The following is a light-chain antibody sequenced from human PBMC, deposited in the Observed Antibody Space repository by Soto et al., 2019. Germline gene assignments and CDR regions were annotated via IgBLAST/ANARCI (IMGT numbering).Light chain of an antibody. CDR2: DVS. J-gene: IGLJ2*01. CDR1: SSDVGGYNY. CDR3: SSYTSSSPLV. Sequence: QSALTQPASVSGSPGQSITIACTGTSSDVGGYNYVSWYQQHPGKAPKLTIYDVSNRPSGVSNRFSGSKSGNTASLTISGLEAEDEVDYYCSSYTSSSPLVFGGGTKVTVL. V-gene: IGLV2-14*01.